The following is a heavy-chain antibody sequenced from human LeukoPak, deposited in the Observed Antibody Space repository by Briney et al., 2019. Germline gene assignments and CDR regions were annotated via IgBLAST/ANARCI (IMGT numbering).Heavy chain of an antibody. CDR2: VWVDGSNK. CDR1: GFTFSSYG. CDR3: ARDPEFEVYSSSVAGNYYYGMDG. D-gene: IGHD6-6*01. J-gene: IGHJ6*02. Sequence: PGRSLRLSCAASGFTFSSYGMHWVRHDPGTGQEWEAVVWVDGSNKSYADAGKSPFTPSRDNSKNMLYRQMNSLRAEDTVVYYCARDPEFEVYSSSVAGNYYYGMDGWGQGTTVTVSS. V-gene: IGHV3-33*01.